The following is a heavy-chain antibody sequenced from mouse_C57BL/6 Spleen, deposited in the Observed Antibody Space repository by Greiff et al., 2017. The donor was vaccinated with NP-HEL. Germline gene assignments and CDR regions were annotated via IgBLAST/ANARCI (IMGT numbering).Heavy chain of an antibody. CDR2: INPYNGDT. CDR1: GYSFTGYF. D-gene: IGHD1-1*01. CDR3: ARGGSSWFAY. J-gene: IGHJ3*01. V-gene: IGHV1-20*01. Sequence: EVQGVESGPELVKPGDSVKISCKASGYSFTGYFMNWVMQSHGKSLEWIGRINPYNGDTFYNQKFKGKATLTVDKSSSTAHMELRSLTSEDSAVYYCARGGSSWFAYWGQGTLVTVSA.